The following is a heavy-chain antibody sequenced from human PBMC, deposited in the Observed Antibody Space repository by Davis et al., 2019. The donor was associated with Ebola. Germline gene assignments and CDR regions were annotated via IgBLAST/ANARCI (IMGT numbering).Heavy chain of an antibody. CDR3: AREAVTTFYGMDV. D-gene: IGHD4-17*01. CDR1: GFTLSSYS. J-gene: IGHJ6*02. CDR2: ISSSSSTI. V-gene: IGHV3-48*02. Sequence: GGSLRLSCAASGFTLSSYSMNWVRQAPGKGLEWVSYISSSSSTIYYADSVKGRFTISRDNAKNSLYLQMNSLRDEDTVVYYCAREAVTTFYGMDVWGQGTTVTVSS.